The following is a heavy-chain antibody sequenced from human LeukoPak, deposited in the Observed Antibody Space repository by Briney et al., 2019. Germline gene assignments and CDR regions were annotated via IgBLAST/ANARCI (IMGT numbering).Heavy chain of an antibody. J-gene: IGHJ4*02. V-gene: IGHV4-30-4*01. CDR3: VRELPAENYFDY. CDR2: IYYSGNT. Sequence: SKTLSLTCTVSGYSISSGYYWSWIRQPPGKGLEWIGYIYYSGNTYYNPSLKSRVTISVDTSKNQFSLKLSSVTAADTAVYYCVRELPAENYFDYWGQGTLVTVSS. CDR1: GYSISSGYY.